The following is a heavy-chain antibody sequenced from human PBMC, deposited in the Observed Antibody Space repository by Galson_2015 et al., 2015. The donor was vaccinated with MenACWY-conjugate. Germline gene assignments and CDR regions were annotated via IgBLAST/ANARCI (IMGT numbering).Heavy chain of an antibody. J-gene: IGHJ6*02. CDR3: VRGSSGWRGTDI. CDR1: GFAFSNYC. V-gene: IGHV3-74*03. D-gene: IGHD6-19*01. Sequence: SLRLSCAASGFAFSNYCMHWVRQVSGKGLECVSRICAGGISIMYGDSVRGRFTISRDDAENTLYLQMDGLRADDTAVYFCVRGSSGWRGTDIWGQGTTVTVSS. CDR2: ICAGGISI.